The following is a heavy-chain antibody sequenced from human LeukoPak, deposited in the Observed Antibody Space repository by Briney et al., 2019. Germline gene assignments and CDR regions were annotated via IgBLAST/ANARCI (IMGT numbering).Heavy chain of an antibody. CDR2: INPNSGGT. V-gene: IGHV1-2*02. CDR1: GYTFTGYY. CDR3: ARAPGGYGSGSYYTDYFDY. D-gene: IGHD3-10*01. Sequence: ASVKVSCKASGYTFTGYYMHWVRQAPGQGLEWMGWINPNSGGTNYAQKFQGRVTMTRDTSISTAYMELSRLRSDDTAVYYCARAPGGYGSGSYYTDYFDYWGQGTLVTVSS. J-gene: IGHJ4*02.